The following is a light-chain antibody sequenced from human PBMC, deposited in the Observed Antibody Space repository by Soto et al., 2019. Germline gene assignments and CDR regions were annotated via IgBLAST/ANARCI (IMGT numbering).Light chain of an antibody. J-gene: IGKJ1*01. V-gene: IGKV3D-15*01. Sequence: EIVMTQSPATLSVSPGERATLSCRASQSVSSNLAWYQQTPGQAPRLLIFDASTRATGLPARFSGSGSGTEFTLTISSLQSEDFAVYYCQQYDNWLGTFGQGTKVEVK. CDR2: DAS. CDR3: QQYDNWLGT. CDR1: QSVSSN.